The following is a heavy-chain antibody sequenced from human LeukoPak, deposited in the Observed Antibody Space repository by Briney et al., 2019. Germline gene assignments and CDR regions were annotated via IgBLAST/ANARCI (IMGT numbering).Heavy chain of an antibody. CDR1: GASISRYY. CDR2: MFYSGSI. J-gene: IGHJ6*03. D-gene: IGHD1-20*01. Sequence: SETLSLTCTVSGASISRYYWSWIRQSPGKGLEWIGYMFYSGSIKYNPTLKSRVTILIDTSKNQFSLKLTSVTAAGTAVYYCARSGAAYNWNDPLYMDVWGKGTTVTVSS. CDR3: ARSGAAYNWNDPLYMDV. V-gene: IGHV4-59*01.